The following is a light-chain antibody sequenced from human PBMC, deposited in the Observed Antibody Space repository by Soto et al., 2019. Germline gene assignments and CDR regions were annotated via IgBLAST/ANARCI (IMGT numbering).Light chain of an antibody. CDR3: QQDYNLPLT. V-gene: IGKV3D-7*01. Sequence: EILMTHSPGTLSLSPWERATLSCRASQSVSSYLAWYQQIPGQAPRLLIYGASTRATSIPARFSGSGSGTDFTLTISSLQPEDFAVYYCQQDYNLPLTFGGGTKVDIK. CDR1: QSVSSY. J-gene: IGKJ4*01. CDR2: GAS.